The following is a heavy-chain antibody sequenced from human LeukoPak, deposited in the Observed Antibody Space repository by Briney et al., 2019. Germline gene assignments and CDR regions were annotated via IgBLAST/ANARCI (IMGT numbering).Heavy chain of an antibody. D-gene: IGHD3-3*01. J-gene: IGHJ6*03. CDR3: ARASGYDFWSGYSPDYYMDV. V-gene: IGHV1-69*06. CDR1: GGTFSSYA. CDR2: IIPIFGTA. Sequence: ASVKVSCKASGGTFSSYAISWVRQAPGQGLEWMGGIIPIFGTANYAQKFQGRVTITADKSTSTAYMELSSLRSEDTAVYYCARASGYDFWSGYSPDYYMDVWGKGTTVTVSS.